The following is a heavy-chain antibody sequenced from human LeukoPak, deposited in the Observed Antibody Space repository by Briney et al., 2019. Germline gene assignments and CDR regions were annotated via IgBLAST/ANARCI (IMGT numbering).Heavy chain of an antibody. CDR3: ARVRDGYNQEFDY. Sequence: GGSLRLSCAASGFTVSSNYMSWVRQAPGKGLEWVSVIYSGGSTYYADSVKGRFTISGDNSKNTLYLQMNSLRAEDTAVYYCARVRDGYNQEFDYWGQGTLVTVSS. V-gene: IGHV3-53*01. J-gene: IGHJ4*02. CDR1: GFTVSSNY. CDR2: IYSGGST. D-gene: IGHD5-24*01.